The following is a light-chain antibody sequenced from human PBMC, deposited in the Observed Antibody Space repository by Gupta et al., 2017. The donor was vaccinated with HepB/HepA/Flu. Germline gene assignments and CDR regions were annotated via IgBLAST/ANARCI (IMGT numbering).Light chain of an antibody. V-gene: IGKV3-20*01. Sequence: EIVLTQSPGTLSLSPGERATLSCRASPSVSSSYLAWYQQKPGQAPRLLIYGASSRATGIPDRFSGGGSGTDFTLTISRLEPEDFAVYYCQQYGGSPRTFGQGTKVEIK. J-gene: IGKJ1*01. CDR3: QQYGGSPRT. CDR2: GAS. CDR1: PSVSSSY.